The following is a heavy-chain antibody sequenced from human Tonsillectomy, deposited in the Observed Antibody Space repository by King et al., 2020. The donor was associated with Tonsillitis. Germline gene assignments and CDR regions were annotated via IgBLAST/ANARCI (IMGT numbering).Heavy chain of an antibody. CDR3: ARYSSSWYYDY. Sequence: VQLVESGGGVVQPGRSLRLSCAASGFTFRSYGMHWVRQAPGKGLEWVAVIWYDGSNKYYADSVKGRFTISRDNSKNTLYLQMNSLRDEDTAVYYCARYSSSWYYDYWGQGTLVTVSS. V-gene: IGHV3-33*01. J-gene: IGHJ4*02. CDR2: IWYDGSNK. CDR1: GFTFRSYG. D-gene: IGHD6-13*01.